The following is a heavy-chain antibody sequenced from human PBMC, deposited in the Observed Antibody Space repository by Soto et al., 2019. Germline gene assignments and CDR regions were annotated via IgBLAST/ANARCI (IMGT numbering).Heavy chain of an antibody. V-gene: IGHV4-59*01. J-gene: IGHJ4*02. Sequence: QVQLQESGPGLVKPSETLSLTCTVSGVSISSYYWSWIRQPPGKGLEWIGYIYYSGNTNYNPSLKGRVTISIDASKNQFSLELSSVTAADSAVYFCARGIGQQLPPLDWGQGTLVTV. CDR1: GVSISSYY. CDR2: IYYSGNT. CDR3: ARGIGQQLPPLD. D-gene: IGHD6-13*01.